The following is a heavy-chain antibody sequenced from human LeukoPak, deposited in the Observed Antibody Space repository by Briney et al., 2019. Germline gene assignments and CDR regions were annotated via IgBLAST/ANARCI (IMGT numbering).Heavy chain of an antibody. J-gene: IGHJ4*02. CDR1: GFTFSSYG. D-gene: IGHD1-26*01. Sequence: GGSLKLSCAASGFTFSSYGMHWVRQAPGKGLEWVAVISYDGSNKYYADSVKGRFTISRDNSKNTLYLQMNSLRAEDTAVYYCAKDWPYSGSFGFDYCGQGTLVTVSS. CDR3: AKDWPYSGSFGFDY. CDR2: ISYDGSNK. V-gene: IGHV3-30*18.